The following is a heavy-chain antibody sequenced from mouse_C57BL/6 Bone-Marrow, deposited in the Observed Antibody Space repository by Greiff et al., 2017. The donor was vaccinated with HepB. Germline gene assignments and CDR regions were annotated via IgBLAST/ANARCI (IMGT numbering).Heavy chain of an antibody. D-gene: IGHD1-1*01. V-gene: IGHV1-80*01. CDR2: IYPGDGDT. J-gene: IGHJ2*01. CDR3: ARAPSYYGSFDY. CDR1: GYVFSSYW. Sequence: VQLQQSGAELVKPGASVKISCKASGYVFSSYWMNWVKQRPGKGLEWIGQIYPGDGDTNYNGKFKGKATLTADKSSSTAYMQLSSLTSEDSAVYFCARAPSYYGSFDYWGQGTTLTVSS.